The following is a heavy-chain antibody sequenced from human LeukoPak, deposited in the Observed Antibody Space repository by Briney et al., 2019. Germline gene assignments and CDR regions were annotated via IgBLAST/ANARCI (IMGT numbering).Heavy chain of an antibody. CDR2: IYHSGST. D-gene: IGHD3-16*02. Sequence: SETLSLTCTVSGYSISSGYYWGWIRQPPGKGLEWIGSIYHSGSTYYNPSPKSRVTISVDTSKNQFSLKLSSVTAADTAVYYCARERIVSYDADYWGQGTLVTVSS. CDR3: ARERIVSYDADY. V-gene: IGHV4-38-2*02. CDR1: GYSISSGYY. J-gene: IGHJ4*02.